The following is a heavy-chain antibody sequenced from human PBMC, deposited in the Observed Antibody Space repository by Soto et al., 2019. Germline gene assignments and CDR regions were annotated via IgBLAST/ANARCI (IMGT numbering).Heavy chain of an antibody. CDR1: GCSIRDYF. CDR3: ARVGGDDFGDSGGFDY. V-gene: IGHV4-59*01. CDR2: IYYSGRT. J-gene: IGHJ4*02. D-gene: IGHD4-17*01. Sequence: SETLSLTCTVSGCSIRDYFWTWIRQPPGKGLEWIGYIYYSGRTNYNPSLKSRVSISVDTSKNHFSLQLRSVTAADTAVYYCARVGGDDFGDSGGFDYWGQGTLVTVSS.